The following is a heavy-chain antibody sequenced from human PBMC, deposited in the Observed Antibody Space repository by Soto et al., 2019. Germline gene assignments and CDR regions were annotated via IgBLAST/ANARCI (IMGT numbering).Heavy chain of an antibody. J-gene: IGHJ3*02. CDR3: ARVDSLWYPEDAFDI. D-gene: IGHD3-10*01. V-gene: IGHV1-3*01. CDR1: GYTFTSYA. CDR2: INAGNGNT. Sequence: QVQLVQSGAEVKNPGASVKDSCKASGYTFTSYAMHWVRQAPGQRLEWMGWINAGNGNTKYSQKFQGRVTITRDTSASTAYMERSSLRSEDTAVYYCARVDSLWYPEDAFDIWGRGTMVTVSS.